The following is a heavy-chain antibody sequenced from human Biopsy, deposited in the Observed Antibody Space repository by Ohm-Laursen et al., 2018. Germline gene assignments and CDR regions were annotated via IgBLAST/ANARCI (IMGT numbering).Heavy chain of an antibody. D-gene: IGHD2-2*01. CDR1: GFTFSTYT. CDR3: ARAQGHTLCFFDF. V-gene: IGHV3-21*01. J-gene: IGHJ4*02. CDR2: ISSRKNYI. Sequence: SLRLSCAASGFTFSTYTMNWVRQAPGKGLEWVSCISSRKNYIYYTDSVKGRFTITRDNAKNSLYLQMDSVRPEDKAVYFCARAQGHTLCFFDFWGQGTLVTVSS.